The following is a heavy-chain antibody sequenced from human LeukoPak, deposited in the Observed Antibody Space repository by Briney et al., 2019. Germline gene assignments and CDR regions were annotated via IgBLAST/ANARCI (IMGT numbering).Heavy chain of an antibody. CDR1: GGSISSSSYY. Sequence: SETLSLTCTVSGGSISSSSYYWGWIRQPPGKGLERIGSIYYSGSTYYNPSLKSRVTISVDTSKNQFSLKLSSVTAADTAVYYCARRVTTYYYYYMDVWGKGTTVTVSS. D-gene: IGHD4-11*01. CDR2: IYYSGST. CDR3: ARRVTTYYYYYMDV. V-gene: IGHV4-39*01. J-gene: IGHJ6*03.